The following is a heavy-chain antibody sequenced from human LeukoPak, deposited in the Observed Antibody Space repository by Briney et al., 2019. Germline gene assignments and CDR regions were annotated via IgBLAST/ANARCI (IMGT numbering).Heavy chain of an antibody. J-gene: IGHJ5*02. CDR3: AVMYSSSWYWFDP. V-gene: IGHV4-59*08. Sequence: SETLSLTCTVSGGSINTYFWSWIRQPPGKGLEWIGYIYYSGSTNYNPSLKSRVTISVDTSKNQFSLKLSSVTAADTAVYYCAVMYSSSWYWFDPWGQGTLVTVSS. CDR2: IYYSGST. CDR1: GGSINTYF. D-gene: IGHD6-13*01.